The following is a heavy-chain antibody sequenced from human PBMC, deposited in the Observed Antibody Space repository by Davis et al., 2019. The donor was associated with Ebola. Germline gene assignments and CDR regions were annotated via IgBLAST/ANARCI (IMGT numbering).Heavy chain of an antibody. V-gene: IGHV1-69*04. CDR2: IIPILGIA. Sequence: AASVKVSCKASGYTFTSYGISWVRQAPGQGLEWMGRIIPILGIANYAQKFQGRVTITADKSTSTAYMELSSLRSEDTAVYYCASSWGNWFDPWGQGTLVTVSS. D-gene: IGHD1-26*01. J-gene: IGHJ5*02. CDR1: GYTFTSYG. CDR3: ASSWGNWFDP.